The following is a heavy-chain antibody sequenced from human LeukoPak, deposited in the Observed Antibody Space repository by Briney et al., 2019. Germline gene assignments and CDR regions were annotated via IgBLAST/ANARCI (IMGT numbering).Heavy chain of an antibody. V-gene: IGHV1-2*06. D-gene: IGHD3-22*01. Sequence: GASVKVSCAASGYTFTGYYIHWVRQAPGQGLEWMGRINPNSGGTNYAQKFQGRVTMTRDTSISTAYMELSRLRSDDTAVYYCASSDITMIPGYWGQGTLVTVSS. CDR3: ASSDITMIPGY. J-gene: IGHJ4*02. CDR2: INPNSGGT. CDR1: GYTFTGYY.